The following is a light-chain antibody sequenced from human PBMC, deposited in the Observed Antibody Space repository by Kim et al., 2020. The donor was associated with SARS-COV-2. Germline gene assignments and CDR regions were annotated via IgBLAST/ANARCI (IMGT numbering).Light chain of an antibody. J-gene: IGLJ3*02. CDR2: LNSDGSH. V-gene: IGLV4-69*01. CDR3: QTWGTGNWV. CDR1: SGHSNYA. Sequence: QPVLTQSPSASASLGASVKLTCTLSSGHSNYAIAWHQQQPEKGPRYLMKLNSDGSHSKGDGIPDRFSGSSSGAERYRTISSLQSEDEADYYCQTWGTGNWVFGGGTQLTVL.